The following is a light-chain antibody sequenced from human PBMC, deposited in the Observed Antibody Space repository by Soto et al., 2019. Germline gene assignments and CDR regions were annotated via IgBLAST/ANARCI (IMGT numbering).Light chain of an antibody. CDR1: SSDVGGYNY. CDR2: DVS. Sequence: QSALTQPRSVSGSPGQSVTISCTGTSSDVGGYNYVSWYQQHPGKAPKLMIYDVSKRPSGVPDRFSGSKSGNTASLTISGLQAEDEADYYCAAWNDNLIRVVFGGGTKLTVL. V-gene: IGLV2-11*01. CDR3: AAWNDNLIRVV. J-gene: IGLJ2*01.